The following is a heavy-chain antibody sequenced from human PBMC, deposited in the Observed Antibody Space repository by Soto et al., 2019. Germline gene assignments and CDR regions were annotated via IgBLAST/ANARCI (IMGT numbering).Heavy chain of an antibody. V-gene: IGHV4-59*08. D-gene: IGHD2-2*01. CDR3: ARGKIVPAAYYYYYYMDV. CDR2: IYYSGST. CDR1: GGSISSYY. J-gene: IGHJ6*03. Sequence: SETLSLTCTVSGGSISSYYWSWIRQPPGKGLEWIGYIYYSGSTNYNPSLKSRVTISLDTSKNQFSLKLSSVTAADTAVYYCARGKIVPAAYYYYYYMDVWGKGTTVTVSS.